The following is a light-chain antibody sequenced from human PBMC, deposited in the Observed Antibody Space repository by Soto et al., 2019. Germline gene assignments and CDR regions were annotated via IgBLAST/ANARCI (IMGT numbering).Light chain of an antibody. CDR1: QSVSSSY. CDR3: QQYISSPWA. J-gene: IGKJ1*01. V-gene: IGKV3-20*01. CDR2: GAS. Sequence: VPVLSPGAISLSPGERATLSCRASQSVSSSYLAWCQQKPGQAPRLLIYGASSRATGIPDRFSGSGSGTDFTLTISRLEPDDFAVYYCQQYISSPWAFGQGTKVDIK.